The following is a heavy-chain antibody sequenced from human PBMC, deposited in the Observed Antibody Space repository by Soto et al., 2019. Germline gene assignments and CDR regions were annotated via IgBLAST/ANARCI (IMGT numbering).Heavy chain of an antibody. CDR2: IYPDDSET. CDR1: GYTFSSNW. J-gene: IGHJ4*02. D-gene: IGHD3-16*01. CDR3: ARRLDSWGEPHDFDS. V-gene: IGHV5-51*01. Sequence: GESLKISCQASGYTFSSNWIGWVRQMPGKGLEWMGIIYPDDSETRYSPSFQGQVTISADRSFNTAYLQWASLQASDTAIYYCARRLDSWGEPHDFDSWGQGTMGTGSS.